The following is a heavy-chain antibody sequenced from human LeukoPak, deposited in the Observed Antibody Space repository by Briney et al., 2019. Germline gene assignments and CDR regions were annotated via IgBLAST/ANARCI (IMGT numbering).Heavy chain of an antibody. CDR2: ISAYNGNT. D-gene: IGHD5-18*01. J-gene: IGHJ4*02. Sequence: ASVKVSCKASGGTFSSYAISWVRQAPGQGLEWMGWISAYNGNTNYAQKLQGRVTMTTDTSTSTAYMELRSPRSDDTAVYYCARVGGLWGKDYFDYWGQGTLVTVSS. CDR1: GGTFSSYA. CDR3: ARVGGLWGKDYFDY. V-gene: IGHV1-18*01.